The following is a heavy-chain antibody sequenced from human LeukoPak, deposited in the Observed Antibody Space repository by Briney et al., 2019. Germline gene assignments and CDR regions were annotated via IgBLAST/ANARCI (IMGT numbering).Heavy chain of an antibody. CDR3: ARDRVRGSSNPYFDY. CDR2: IYYSGST. V-gene: IGHV4-61*01. D-gene: IGHD1-26*01. Sequence: PSETLSLTCTVSGGSVSSGSYYWSWIRQPPGKGLEWIGYIYYSGSTNYNPSLKSRVTISIDTPKNQFSLKLSSVTAADTAVYYCARDRVRGSSNPYFDYWGQGTLVTVSS. J-gene: IGHJ4*02. CDR1: GGSVSSGSYY.